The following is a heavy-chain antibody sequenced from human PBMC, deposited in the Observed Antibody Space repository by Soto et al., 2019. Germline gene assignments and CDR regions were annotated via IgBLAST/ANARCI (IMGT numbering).Heavy chain of an antibody. D-gene: IGHD6-13*01. Sequence: QVQLQQWGAGLLKPSETLSLTCAVSGGSFSGYYWSWIRQTPGKGLEWIGEINHSGFTDYNPSLTSRVTMSVDTSKNHFSLKLTSVTAAATAVYYCARFPFSTSSWSNPRYFDSWGQGTLVTVSS. CDR2: INHSGFT. J-gene: IGHJ4*02. CDR3: ARFPFSTSSWSNPRYFDS. V-gene: IGHV4-34*01. CDR1: GGSFSGYY.